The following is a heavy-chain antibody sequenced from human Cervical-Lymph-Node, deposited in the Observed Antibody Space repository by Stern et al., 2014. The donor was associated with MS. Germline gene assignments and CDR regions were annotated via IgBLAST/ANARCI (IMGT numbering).Heavy chain of an antibody. Sequence: QLVQSVAEVKKPGASVTVSCKASGYTFTSHYIHWVRQAPGQGLEWMGIFKPSSDSTSSAPISQGRLTMTWDTSTSTVNMHLSSLTSEDTAVYYCARGFVSTANWFDHWGQGTLVTVSS. V-gene: IGHV1-46*01. CDR2: FKPSSDST. D-gene: IGHD3-10*01. CDR1: GYTFTSHY. J-gene: IGHJ5*02. CDR3: ARGFVSTANWFDH.